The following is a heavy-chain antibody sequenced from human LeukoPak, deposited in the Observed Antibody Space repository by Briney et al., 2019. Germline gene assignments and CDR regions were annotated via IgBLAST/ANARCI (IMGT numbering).Heavy chain of an antibody. V-gene: IGHV4-59*11. CDR2: IYYSGST. D-gene: IGHD3-3*01. CDR1: GGSISSHY. Sequence: PSETLSLTCTVSGGSISSHYWSWIRQPPGKGLEWIGYIYYSGSTNYNPSLKSRVTISVDTSKNQFSLKLSSVTAADTAVYYCARAGYDFWSGYPDYMDVWGKGTTVTVPS. CDR3: ARAGYDFWSGYPDYMDV. J-gene: IGHJ6*03.